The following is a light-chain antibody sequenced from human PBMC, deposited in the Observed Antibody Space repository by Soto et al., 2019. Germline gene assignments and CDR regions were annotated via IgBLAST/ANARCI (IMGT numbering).Light chain of an antibody. CDR2: GVS. V-gene: IGKV3-20*01. CDR1: QSVSSAF. Sequence: EIVLTQSPGTLSLSPGEKATLSCRASQSVSSAFLAWYQQKPGQAPRLLIYGVSNRATGIPDRFSGSGSGTDFILTISRLEPEDFAVYYCQQYGSSPPETFGQGTKLEIK. CDR3: QQYGSSPPET. J-gene: IGKJ2*01.